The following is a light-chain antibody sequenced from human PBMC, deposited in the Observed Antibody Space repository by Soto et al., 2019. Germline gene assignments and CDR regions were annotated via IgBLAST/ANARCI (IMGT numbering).Light chain of an antibody. V-gene: IGKV1-12*01. CDR1: QYIERW. CDR3: KQSKGXPLT. CDR2: AAS. Sequence: DIQMTQSPSSRSASVWDRVSITCRASQYIERWLAWYQQKPGEAPKVLIYAASSLQSGVTSRFSGSGSGTDFSLTISSLQPEDFATYYCKQSKGXPLTCGGGTKV. J-gene: IGKJ4*01.